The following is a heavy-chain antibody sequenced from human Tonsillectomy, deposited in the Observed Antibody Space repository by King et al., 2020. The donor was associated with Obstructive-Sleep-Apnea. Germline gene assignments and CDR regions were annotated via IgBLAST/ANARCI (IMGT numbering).Heavy chain of an antibody. J-gene: IGHJ4*02. CDR1: VGSITTTNYY. Sequence: QLQESGPGLVKPSETLSLTCTVSVGSITTTNYYWGWVRQSPGMGLEWIGNIFYSGSTNYNPSLNSRVSISADTSKNQFSLDLSSVTAADTAIYYCTRRLINYAIDSWGQGTLVTVSS. D-gene: IGHD4-11*01. CDR3: TRRLINYAIDS. CDR2: IFYSGST. V-gene: IGHV4-39*07.